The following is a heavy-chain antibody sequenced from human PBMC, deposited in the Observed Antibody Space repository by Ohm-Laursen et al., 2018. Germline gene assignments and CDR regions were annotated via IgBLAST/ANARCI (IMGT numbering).Heavy chain of an antibody. CDR3: ARRTYFDS. CDR1: GASISSYY. CDR2: IYASGTT. V-gene: IGHV4-4*07. Sequence: SDTLSLTCTVSGASISSYYWSWIRQPAGKGLEWIGRIYASGTTYYNPSLTSRVTMSLDTSKNQLSLRLSSVTAADTAVYYCARRTYFDSWGQGTLVTVSS. J-gene: IGHJ4*02.